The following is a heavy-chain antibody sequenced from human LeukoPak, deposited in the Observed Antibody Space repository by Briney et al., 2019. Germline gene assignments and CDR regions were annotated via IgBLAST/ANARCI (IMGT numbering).Heavy chain of an antibody. CDR1: GYTFTGYY. Sequence: ASVKVSCEASGYTFTGYYMHWVRQAPGQGLEWMGWINPNSGGTNYAQKFQGRVTMTRDTSISTAYMELSRLRSDDTAVYYCARYDILTGGFDYWGQGTLVTVSS. CDR3: ARYDILTGGFDY. V-gene: IGHV1-2*02. CDR2: INPNSGGT. J-gene: IGHJ4*02. D-gene: IGHD3-9*01.